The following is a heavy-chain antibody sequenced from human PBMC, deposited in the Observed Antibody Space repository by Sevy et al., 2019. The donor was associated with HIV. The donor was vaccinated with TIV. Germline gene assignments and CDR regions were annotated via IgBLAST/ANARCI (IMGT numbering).Heavy chain of an antibody. J-gene: IGHJ4*02. D-gene: IGHD6-13*01. CDR1: GFSLNNYW. V-gene: IGHV3-7*01. CDR3: VRAIAKDGSF. CDR2: INQDGSVK. Sequence: GGSLRLSCVASGFSLNNYWMNWVRQAPGKGLEWVANINQDGSVKYYVDSMRCRFTISRDNARNLVFLQMSSLRVDDSALYYCVRAIAKDGSFWGQGTLVTVSS.